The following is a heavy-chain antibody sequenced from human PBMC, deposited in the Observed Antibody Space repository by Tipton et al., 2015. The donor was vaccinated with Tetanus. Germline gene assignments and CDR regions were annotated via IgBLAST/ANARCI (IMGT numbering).Heavy chain of an antibody. CDR1: GFTSESHY. Sequence: SLRLSCAASGFTSESHYMHWVRQAPGKGLVWVSRINDEASDTGYADSVKGRLSISRDNTKNMLYLQINSLRAEDTAVYYCARDIAIVRARDWYFDVWGRGTLVTVSS. CDR3: ARDIAIVRARDWYFDV. CDR2: INDEASDT. J-gene: IGHJ2*01. D-gene: IGHD2/OR15-2a*01. V-gene: IGHV3-74*01.